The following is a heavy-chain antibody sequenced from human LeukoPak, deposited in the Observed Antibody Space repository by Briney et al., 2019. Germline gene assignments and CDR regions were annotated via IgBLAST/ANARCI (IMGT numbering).Heavy chain of an antibody. V-gene: IGHV3-11*05. CDR1: GFTFSSYA. CDR3: ARDGRRLGELPPVC. Sequence: GGSLSLSCAASGFTFSSYAMSWVRQAPGKGLEWVSYISSSSSYTNYADSVKGRFTISRDNAKNSLYLQMNSLRAEDTAVYYCARDGRRLGELPPVCWGQGTLVTVSS. CDR2: ISSSSSYT. J-gene: IGHJ4*02. D-gene: IGHD3-16*01.